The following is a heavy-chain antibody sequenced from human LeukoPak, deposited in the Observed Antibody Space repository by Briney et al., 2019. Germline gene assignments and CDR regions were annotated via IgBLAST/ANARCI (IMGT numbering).Heavy chain of an antibody. D-gene: IGHD6-19*01. CDR2: IYTSGSA. Sequence: KTSETLSLTYTVSGGSISSYYWSWIRQSPGKGLEWIGYIYTSGSANYNPSLKSRVTISADTSKNQLSLKLSSVTAADTAVYYCAGPYRGGWYGAFDIWGQGTMVTVSS. V-gene: IGHV4-4*09. CDR3: AGPYRGGWYGAFDI. J-gene: IGHJ3*02. CDR1: GGSISSYY.